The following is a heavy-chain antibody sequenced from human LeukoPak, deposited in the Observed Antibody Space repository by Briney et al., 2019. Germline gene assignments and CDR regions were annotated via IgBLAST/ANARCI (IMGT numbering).Heavy chain of an antibody. J-gene: IGHJ4*02. Sequence: GGSLRLSCAASGFTFSSYAMSWVLQAPGKGLEWVSAISGSGGSTYYADSVKGRFTISRDNSKNTLYLQMNSLRAEDTAVYYCAKTPGEGVPAAILDYWGQGTLVTVSS. V-gene: IGHV3-23*01. CDR3: AKTPGEGVPAAILDY. D-gene: IGHD2-2*01. CDR2: ISGSGGST. CDR1: GFTFSSYA.